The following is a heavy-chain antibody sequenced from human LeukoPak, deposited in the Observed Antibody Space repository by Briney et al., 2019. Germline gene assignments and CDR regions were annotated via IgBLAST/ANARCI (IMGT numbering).Heavy chain of an antibody. V-gene: IGHV3-23*01. J-gene: IGHJ4*02. D-gene: IGHD4-23*01. Sequence: GGSLRLSCEASGFTFRGYAMNWVRQAPGKGLEWVSVISGSGDGTHYADSVKGRFTISRDNSKNTLYLQMNSLRVEDTAVYSCAKAPGFTVVTSFDWWGQGTLVTVSS. CDR2: ISGSGDGT. CDR1: GFTFRGYA. CDR3: AKAPGFTVVTSFDW.